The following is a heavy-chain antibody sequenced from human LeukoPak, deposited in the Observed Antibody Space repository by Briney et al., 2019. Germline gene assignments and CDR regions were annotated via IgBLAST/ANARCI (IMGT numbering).Heavy chain of an antibody. CDR3: ARGVYDFWSGYYYYYMDV. V-gene: IGHV4-59*11. D-gene: IGHD3-3*01. Sequence: PSETLSLTCTVSGGSISSHYWSWIRQPPGKGLEWIGYIYYSGSTNYNPSLKSRVTISVDTSKNQFSLKLSSVTAADTAVYYCARGVYDFWSGYYYYYMDVWGKGTTVTVSS. CDR1: GGSISSHY. CDR2: IYYSGST. J-gene: IGHJ6*03.